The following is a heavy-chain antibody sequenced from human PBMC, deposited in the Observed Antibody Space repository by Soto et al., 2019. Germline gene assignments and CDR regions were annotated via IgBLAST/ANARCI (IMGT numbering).Heavy chain of an antibody. Sequence: SETLSLTCTVSGGSISSGGYYWSWIRQHPGKGLEWIGYIYYSGSTYYNPSLKSRVTISVDTSKNQFSLKLSSVTAADTAVYYCASHHCSGGSCQQGFDYWGQGTLVTVSS. V-gene: IGHV4-31*03. CDR3: ASHHCSGGSCQQGFDY. J-gene: IGHJ4*02. CDR1: GGSISSGGYY. CDR2: IYYSGST. D-gene: IGHD2-15*01.